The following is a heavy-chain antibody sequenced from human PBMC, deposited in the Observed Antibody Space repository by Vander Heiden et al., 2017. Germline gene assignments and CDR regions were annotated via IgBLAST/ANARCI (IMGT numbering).Heavy chain of an antibody. Sequence: EVQLLESGGGLVQPGGSLRVSCAASRFTLSGYAMSRVRQARGKGLEWVSAISGSGGSTYYADSVKDRFTISRDNSKNTLYLQMNSLRAEDTAVYYCAKDGSGVVAAFSPDYWGQGTLVTVSS. CDR3: AKDGSGVVAAFSPDY. V-gene: IGHV3-23*01. J-gene: IGHJ4*02. D-gene: IGHD2-15*01. CDR1: RFTLSGYA. CDR2: ISGSGGST.